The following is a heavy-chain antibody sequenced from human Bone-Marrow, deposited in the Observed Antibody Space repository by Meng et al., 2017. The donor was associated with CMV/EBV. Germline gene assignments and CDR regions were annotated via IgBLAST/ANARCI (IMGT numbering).Heavy chain of an antibody. CDR3: ARDRYGSSAHYYYHYGMDV. V-gene: IGHV3-21*01. D-gene: IGHD6-6*01. CDR1: GFTFSSYS. J-gene: IGHJ6*02. Sequence: GGSLRLSCAASGFTFSSYSMNWVRQAPGKGLEWVSSISSSSSYIYYADSVKGRFTISRDNAKNSLYLQMNSLRAEDTAVYYCARDRYGSSAHYYYHYGMDVWGQGTTVTVSS. CDR2: ISSSSSYI.